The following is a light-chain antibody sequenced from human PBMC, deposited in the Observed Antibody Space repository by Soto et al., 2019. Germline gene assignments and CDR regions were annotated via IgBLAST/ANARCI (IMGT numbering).Light chain of an antibody. Sequence: EIVLTQSPGTLSLSPGERATLSCRASQSVSSSYLGWYQQKPGQAPRLLIYGASRRATGIPDRFSGSGSGTDFTLTISRLEPEDFAVYYCQQYVTSPWTFGQGTKVEIK. CDR2: GAS. V-gene: IGKV3-20*01. CDR1: QSVSSSY. CDR3: QQYVTSPWT. J-gene: IGKJ1*01.